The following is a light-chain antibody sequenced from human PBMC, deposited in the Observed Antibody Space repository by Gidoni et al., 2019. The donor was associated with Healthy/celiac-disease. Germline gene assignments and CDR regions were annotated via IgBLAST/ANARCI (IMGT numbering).Light chain of an antibody. Sequence: IVLTPSPGTLSLSPGERATLPCRSSQSVSSSYLAWYQQKPGQAPRLLIYGASSRATGIPDRFSGSGSGTDFTLTISRLEPEDFAVYYCQKYGSSPWTFGQGTKVEIK. V-gene: IGKV3-20*01. CDR2: GAS. CDR1: QSVSSSY. CDR3: QKYGSSPWT. J-gene: IGKJ1*01.